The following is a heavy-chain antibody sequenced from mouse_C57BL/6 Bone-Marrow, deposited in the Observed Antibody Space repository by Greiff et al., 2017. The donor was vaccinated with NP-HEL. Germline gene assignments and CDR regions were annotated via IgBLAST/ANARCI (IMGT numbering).Heavy chain of an antibody. J-gene: IGHJ3*01. CDR1: GYSFTDYN. CDR3: AKNPLTGGAFAY. Sequence: EVQLQESGPELVKPGASVKISCKASGYSFTDYNMNWVKQRNGKSLEWIGVINPNYGNHSYNQKFKGKATLTVDQSSSTAYMQLNSLTSEDSAGYYCAKNPLTGGAFAYWGQGTLVTVAA. V-gene: IGHV1-39*01. CDR2: INPNYGNH. D-gene: IGHD4-1*01.